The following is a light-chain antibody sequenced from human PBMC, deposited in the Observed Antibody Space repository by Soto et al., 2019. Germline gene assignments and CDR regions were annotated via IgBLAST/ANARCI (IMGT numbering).Light chain of an antibody. Sequence: SSPAPPPSVSGAPGQSVPISRPGTSRDLGGYNYVSWYQQHPGKAPKFMIYDVSNRPSGVSNRFSGSKSGNTASLTISGLQAEDEADYYCCSYTTSNTRQIVFGTGTKVTVL. CDR1: SRDLGGYNY. V-gene: IGLV2-14*01. CDR3: CSYTTSNTRQIV. J-gene: IGLJ1*01. CDR2: DVS.